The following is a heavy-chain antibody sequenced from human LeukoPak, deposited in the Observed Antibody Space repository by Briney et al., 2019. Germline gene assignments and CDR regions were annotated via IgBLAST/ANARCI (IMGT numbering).Heavy chain of an antibody. J-gene: IGHJ4*02. CDR3: AKWGLWFGELFSYFDY. Sequence: PGGSLRLSCAASGFTFSTYAMSWVCQAPGRGLNWVSTITGSGGTTYYADSVKGRFTISRDNSKNTLYLQMNSLRAEDTAVYYCAKWGLWFGELFSYFDYWGQGTLVTVSS. CDR2: ITGSGGTT. CDR1: GFTFSTYA. V-gene: IGHV3-23*01. D-gene: IGHD3-10*01.